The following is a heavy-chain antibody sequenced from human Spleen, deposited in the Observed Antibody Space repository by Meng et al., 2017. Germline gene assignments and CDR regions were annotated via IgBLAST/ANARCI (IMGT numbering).Heavy chain of an antibody. D-gene: IGHD6-13*01. V-gene: IGHV3-21*01. CDR1: GFTVSSYS. CDR3: ARDNAAAGLDY. J-gene: IGHJ4*02. Sequence: VLLGGSGGGVVQPGRSLRLSCAAAGFTVSSYSMNCVRQAPGKGLEWVSSISSSSSYIYYADSVKGRFTISRDNAKNSLYLQMNSLRAEDTAVYYCARDNAAAGLDYWGQGTLVTVSS. CDR2: ISSSSSYI.